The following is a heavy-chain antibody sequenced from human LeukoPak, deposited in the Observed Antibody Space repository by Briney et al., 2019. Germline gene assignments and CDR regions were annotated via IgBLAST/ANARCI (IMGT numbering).Heavy chain of an antibody. CDR3: ARHYGP. V-gene: IGHV4-4*02. CDR2: IYYSGST. D-gene: IGHD3-16*01. CDR1: GGSISSRNW. J-gene: IGHJ5*02. Sequence: SETLSLTCAVSGGSISSRNWWSWVRQPPGKGLEWIGYIYYSGSTNYNPSLKSRVTISVDTSRNQFSLNLSSVTAADTAVYYCARHYGPWGLGTLVAVSS.